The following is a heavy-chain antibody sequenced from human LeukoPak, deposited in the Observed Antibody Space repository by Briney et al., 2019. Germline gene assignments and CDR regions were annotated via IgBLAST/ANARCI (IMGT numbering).Heavy chain of an antibody. CDR2: IYYSGST. Sequence: GSLRLSCAASGFTFSSYWMSWIRQPPGKGLEWIGSIYYSGSTYYNPSLKSRVTISVDTSKNQFSLKLSSVTAADTAVYYCATRIAAAGTASDYWGQGTLVTVSS. V-gene: IGHV4-39*01. CDR1: GFTFSSYW. J-gene: IGHJ4*02. CDR3: ATRIAAAGTASDY. D-gene: IGHD6-13*01.